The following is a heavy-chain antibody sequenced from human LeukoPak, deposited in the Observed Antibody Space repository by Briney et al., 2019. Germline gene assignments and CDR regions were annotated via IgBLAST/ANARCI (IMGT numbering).Heavy chain of an antibody. CDR1: GGSISSYY. Sequence: SETLSLTCTVSGGSISSYYWSWIRQPPGKGLEWIGYIYYSGSTNYNPSLKSRVTISVDTSKNQFSLKLSSVTAADTAVHYCARAGVYCSGGSCSTRVYGMDVWGQGTTVTVSS. CDR3: ARAGVYCSGGSCSTRVYGMDV. J-gene: IGHJ6*02. CDR2: IYYSGST. V-gene: IGHV4-59*01. D-gene: IGHD2-15*01.